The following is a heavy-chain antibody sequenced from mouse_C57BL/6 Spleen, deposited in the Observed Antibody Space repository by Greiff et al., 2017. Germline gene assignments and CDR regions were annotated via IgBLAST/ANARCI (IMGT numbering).Heavy chain of an antibody. D-gene: IGHD1-1*01. CDR1: GYAFSSYW. J-gene: IGHJ1*03. CDR2: IYPGDGDT. CDR3: ANYYGSSYWYFDV. V-gene: IGHV1-80*01. Sequence: QVHVKQSGAELVKPGASVKISCKASGYAFSSYWMNWVKQRPGKGLEWIGQIYPGDGDTNYNGKFKGKATLTADKSSSTAYMQLSSLTSEDSAVYFCANYYGSSYWYFDVWGTGTTVTVSS.